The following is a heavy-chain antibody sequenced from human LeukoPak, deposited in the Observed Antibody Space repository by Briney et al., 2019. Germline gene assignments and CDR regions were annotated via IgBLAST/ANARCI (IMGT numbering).Heavy chain of an antibody. J-gene: IGHJ4*02. CDR3: ARGPNLLLWFRD. CDR2: IYYSGST. CDR1: GGSVSSGSYY. Sequence: SSETLSLTCTVSGGSVSSGSYYWSWIRQPPGKGLEWIGYIYYSGSTNYNPSLKSRVTISVDTSKNQFSLKLSSVTAADTAVYYCARGPNLLLWFRDWGQGTLVTVSS. V-gene: IGHV4-61*01. D-gene: IGHD3-10*01.